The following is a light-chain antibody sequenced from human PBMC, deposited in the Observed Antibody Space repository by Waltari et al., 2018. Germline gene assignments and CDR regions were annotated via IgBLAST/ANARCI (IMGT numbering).Light chain of an antibody. J-gene: IGKJ1*01. CDR1: QGVSSS. V-gene: IGKV3-15*01. CDR3: QQYNAWPRT. Sequence: EIVMTQSPATLSVSPGERATLSCRASQGVSSSLAWYQEKPGQAPRLLIYGASTRATGIPGRISGSGSGAEVTLTISSLQSEDSAVYYCQQYNAWPRTFGQGTKLEVK. CDR2: GAS.